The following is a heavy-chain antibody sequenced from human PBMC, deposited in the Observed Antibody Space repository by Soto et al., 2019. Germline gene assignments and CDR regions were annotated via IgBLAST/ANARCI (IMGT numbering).Heavy chain of an antibody. CDR2: IIPILGIA. V-gene: IGHV1-69*02. CDR3: ARGEAYLDD. Sequence: QVQLVQSGAEVKKPGSSVKVSCKASGGTFSSYTISWVRQAPGQGLEWMGRIIPILGIANYAQKFQGRVTITADKSTSTADRELSSLRSEDTAVYYCARGEAYLDDWGQGTLVTVSS. D-gene: IGHD3-10*01. J-gene: IGHJ4*02. CDR1: GGTFSSYT.